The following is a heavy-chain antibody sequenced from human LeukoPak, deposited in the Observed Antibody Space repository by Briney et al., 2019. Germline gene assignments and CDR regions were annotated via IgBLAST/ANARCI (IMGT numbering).Heavy chain of an antibody. J-gene: IGHJ4*02. V-gene: IGHV1-69*13. CDR1: GGSFSNYA. CDR2: IVPIFGSS. Sequence: SVKVSCKASGGSFSNYAISWVRQAPGQGLEWMGGIVPIFGSSNYAQKFQGRVTITADESTSTAYMELSSLRSEDTAVYYCAREPAMIPGDLYFDYWGQGTLVIVSS. CDR3: AREPAMIPGDLYFDY. D-gene: IGHD3-16*01.